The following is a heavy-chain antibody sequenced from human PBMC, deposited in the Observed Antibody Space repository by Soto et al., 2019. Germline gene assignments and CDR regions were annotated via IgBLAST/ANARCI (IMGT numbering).Heavy chain of an antibody. CDR3: ARGGMDTDMVYYYYGMDV. V-gene: IGHV3-48*02. J-gene: IGHJ6*02. Sequence: PGGSLRLSCAASGFTFSSYSMNWVRQAPGKGLEWVSYISSSSSTIYYADSVKGRFTISRDNAKNSLYLQMNSLRDEDTAVYYCARGGMDTDMVYYYYGMDVWGQGTTVTVSS. CDR1: GFTFSSYS. D-gene: IGHD5-18*01. CDR2: ISSSSSTI.